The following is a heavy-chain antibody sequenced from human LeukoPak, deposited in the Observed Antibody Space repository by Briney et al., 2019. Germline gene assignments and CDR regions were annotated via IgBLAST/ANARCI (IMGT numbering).Heavy chain of an antibody. Sequence: GRSLRLACAASGFTFSSYGMHWVRQAPGKGLEWVAVMWYDGSNKYYADSVKGRFTISRDNSKNTLYLQMHSLRAEDTAVYYCARDEVTTPRDWGQGTLVTVSS. CDR3: ARDEVTTPRD. CDR2: MWYDGSNK. J-gene: IGHJ4*02. V-gene: IGHV3-33*01. CDR1: GFTFSSYG. D-gene: IGHD4-17*01.